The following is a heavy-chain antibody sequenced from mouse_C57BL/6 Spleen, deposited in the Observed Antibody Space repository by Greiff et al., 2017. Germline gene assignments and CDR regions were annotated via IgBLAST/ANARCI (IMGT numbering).Heavy chain of an antibody. CDR3: ARSRNDVFAY. D-gene: IGHD2-3*01. V-gene: IGHV1-9*01. CDR2: IFPGSGST. J-gene: IGHJ3*01. Sequence: VQVVESGAELMKPGASVKLSCKASGYTFTGYWMEWVKQRPGHGLEWIGEIFPGSGSTNYTEKFKGKDTITADTASNTAYMQLSSLTSEDSAIYDCARSRNDVFAYWGQGTLVTVSA. CDR1: GYTFTGYW.